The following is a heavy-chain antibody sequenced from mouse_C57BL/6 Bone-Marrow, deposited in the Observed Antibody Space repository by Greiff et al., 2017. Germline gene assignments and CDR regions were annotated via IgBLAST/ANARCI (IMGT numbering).Heavy chain of an antibody. Sequence: QVQLQQSGAELVMPGASVKLSCKASGYTFTSYWMHWVKQRPGQGLEWIGEIDPSDSYTNYTQKFKGKSTLTVDKSSSTAYMQLSSLTSEDSAVDYCAAGGYDWFAYWGQGTLVTVSA. V-gene: IGHV1-69*01. CDR1: GYTFTSYW. CDR3: AAGGYDWFAY. CDR2: IDPSDSYT. D-gene: IGHD2-2*01. J-gene: IGHJ3*01.